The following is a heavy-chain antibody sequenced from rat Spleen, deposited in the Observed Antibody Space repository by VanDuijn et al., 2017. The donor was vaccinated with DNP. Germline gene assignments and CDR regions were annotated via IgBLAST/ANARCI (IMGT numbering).Heavy chain of an antibody. V-gene: IGHV3-1*01. CDR1: SYSITFTY. Sequence: EVQLQESGPGLVKPSQSLSFTCSVTSYSITFTYWGWIRKFPGNEMEWIGHVSYSGTTSYNPSLKSRISFTRDTSKNQFFLQLNSVTTEDTATYYCARSGPYYFDYWGQGVMVTVSS. J-gene: IGHJ2*01. CDR3: ARSGPYYFDY. CDR2: VSYSGTT. D-gene: IGHD4-6*01.